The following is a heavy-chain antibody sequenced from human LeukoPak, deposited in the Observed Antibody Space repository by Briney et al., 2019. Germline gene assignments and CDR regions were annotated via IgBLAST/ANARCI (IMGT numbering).Heavy chain of an antibody. V-gene: IGHV4-34*01. CDR1: GGSFSGYY. CDR2: INHSGST. D-gene: IGHD5-18*01. J-gene: IGHJ5*02. Sequence: SETLSLTCAVYGGSFSGYYWSWIRQPPGKGLEWIGEINHSGSTNYNPSLKSRVTISVDTSKNQFSLKLSSVTAADTAVYYCARGVDTAMVRPRGSPTKNHNWFDPWGQGTLVTVSS. CDR3: ARGVDTAMVRPRGSPTKNHNWFDP.